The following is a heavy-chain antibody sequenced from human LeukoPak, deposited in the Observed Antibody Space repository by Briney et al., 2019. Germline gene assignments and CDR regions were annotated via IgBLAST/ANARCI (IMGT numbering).Heavy chain of an antibody. J-gene: IGHJ6*02. V-gene: IGHV3-30*03. CDR3: ARDASGWSRDV. CDR2: ISYDGSNK. Sequence: GGSLRLSCAASGFTFSSYGMHWVRQAPGKGLEWVAVISYDGSNKYYADSVKGRFTSSRDNAKNSLYLQMNSLRAEDTAVYYCARDASGWSRDVWGQGTTVTVSS. D-gene: IGHD6-19*01. CDR1: GFTFSSYG.